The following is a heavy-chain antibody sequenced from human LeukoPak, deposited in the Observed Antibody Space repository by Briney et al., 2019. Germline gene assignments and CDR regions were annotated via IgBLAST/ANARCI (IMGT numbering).Heavy chain of an antibody. CDR1: GFIFSNYW. Sequence: GGSLRLSCAASGFIFSNYWTTWVRQAPGKGLEGVANIKQDGSEKYYVDSVKGRFTISRDNAKNSLYLQMNSLRAEDTAVYYCARDQNYYVSGSYVYWGQGTLVTVSS. J-gene: IGHJ4*02. D-gene: IGHD3-10*01. CDR2: IKQDGSEK. V-gene: IGHV3-7*04. CDR3: ARDQNYYVSGSYVY.